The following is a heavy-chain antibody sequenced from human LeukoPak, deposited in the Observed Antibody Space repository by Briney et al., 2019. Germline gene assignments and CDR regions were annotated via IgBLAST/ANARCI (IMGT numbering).Heavy chain of an antibody. V-gene: IGHV3-21*05. Sequence: GGSLRLSCAASGFTFSSYEMNWVRQAPGKGLEWVSYISSSSSYTNYADSVKGRFTISRDNAKNSLYLQMNSLRAEDTAVYYCASNIAAAGTRFYSVDYWGQGTLVTVSS. D-gene: IGHD6-13*01. J-gene: IGHJ4*02. CDR3: ASNIAAAGTRFYSVDY. CDR2: ISSSSSYT. CDR1: GFTFSSYE.